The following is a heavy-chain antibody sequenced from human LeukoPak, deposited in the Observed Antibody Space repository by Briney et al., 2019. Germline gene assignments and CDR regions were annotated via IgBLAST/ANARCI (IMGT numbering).Heavy chain of an antibody. D-gene: IGHD2-2*01. Sequence: GGSLRLSCAASGFTFRDYYMSGIRQAPGKGREWGSYISSSCRTIKYADSVKGRFTVSRDNAKNSLYLQMNSLRAEDTAVYYCAGDRGSTYTFDFWGQGTLVTVSS. CDR2: ISSSCRTI. CDR1: GFTFRDYY. V-gene: IGHV3-11*01. J-gene: IGHJ4*02. CDR3: AGDRGSTYTFDF.